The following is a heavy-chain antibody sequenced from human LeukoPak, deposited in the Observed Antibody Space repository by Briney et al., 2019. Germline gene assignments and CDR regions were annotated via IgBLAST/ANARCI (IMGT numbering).Heavy chain of an antibody. Sequence: GGSLRLSCAASRFTFSSYAMSWVRPAPGKGLEWVSAISGSGGSTYYADSVKGRFTISRDNSKNALYLQMNSLRAEDTAVYYCASLGGRITIFGVVTKSNRLDYWGQGTLVTVSS. CDR1: RFTFSSYA. J-gene: IGHJ4*02. CDR2: ISGSGGST. V-gene: IGHV3-23*01. CDR3: ASLGGRITIFGVVTKSNRLDY. D-gene: IGHD3-3*01.